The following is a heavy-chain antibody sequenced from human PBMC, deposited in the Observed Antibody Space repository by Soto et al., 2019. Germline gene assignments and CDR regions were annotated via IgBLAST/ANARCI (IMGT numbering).Heavy chain of an antibody. CDR1: GFTFSNYN. CDR2: ISSSSSYI. CDR3: ARGSAEAGTAAIDH. Sequence: EVQLVESGGGLVKPGGSLRLSCAASGFTFSNYNMNWVRQAPGKGLEGFSSISSSSSYIYYADSVKGRFTSSRDNAKNSLYLQMNSLRAEDTAVYYCARGSAEAGTAAIDHWGQGTLVTVSS. J-gene: IGHJ4*02. D-gene: IGHD6-19*01. V-gene: IGHV3-21*01.